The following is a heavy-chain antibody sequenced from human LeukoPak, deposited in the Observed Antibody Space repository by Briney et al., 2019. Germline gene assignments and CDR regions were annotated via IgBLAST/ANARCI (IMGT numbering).Heavy chain of an antibody. CDR1: GYTFTSYD. D-gene: IGHD3-10*01. V-gene: IGHV1-8*03. Sequence: ASVKVSCKASGYTFTSYDINWVRQATGQGLEWMGWMNPNSGNTGYAQKFQSRVTITRNTSISTAYMELSSLRSEDTAVYYCTTVHPFYGSNNVWGKGTTVTVSS. J-gene: IGHJ6*04. CDR3: TTVHPFYGSNNV. CDR2: MNPNSGNT.